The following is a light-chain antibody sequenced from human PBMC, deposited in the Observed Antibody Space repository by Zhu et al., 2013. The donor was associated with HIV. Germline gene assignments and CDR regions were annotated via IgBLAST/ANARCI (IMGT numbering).Light chain of an antibody. CDR2: DAS. CDR3: QQRTNWRNS. V-gene: IGKV3-11*01. J-gene: IGKJ2*03. Sequence: EKVMTQSPATLSVSPGERATLSCRASQSVNNYLAWYQQKPGQAPRLLIYDASSRAAGIPARFSGGGSGTDFTLTISSLEPEDFAVYYCQQRTNWRNSFGQGTKLEIK. CDR1: QSVNNY.